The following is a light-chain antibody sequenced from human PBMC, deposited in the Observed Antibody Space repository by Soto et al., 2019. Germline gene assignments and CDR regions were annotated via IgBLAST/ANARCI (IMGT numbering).Light chain of an antibody. CDR2: EVS. Sequence: QSALTQPASVSGSPGQSITISCTGTSSDVGGYNYVSWYQQHPGKAPKVIIYEVSNRPSGISDRFSGSKSGNTASLTISGLQAEDEADYYCGSYAPSSTIFGGGTKLTVL. V-gene: IGLV2-14*01. CDR1: SSDVGGYNY. CDR3: GSYAPSSTI. J-gene: IGLJ2*01.